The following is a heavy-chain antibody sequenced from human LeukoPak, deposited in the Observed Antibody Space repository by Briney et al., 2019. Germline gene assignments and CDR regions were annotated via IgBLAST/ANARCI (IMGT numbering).Heavy chain of an antibody. Sequence: SETLSLTCTVSGGSISSYYWSWIRQPPGKGLEWIGYIYYSGSTNYNPSLKSRVTISVDTSKNQFSLKLSSATAADTAVYYCAREGRMVVTNVDAFDIWGQGTMVTVSS. V-gene: IGHV4-59*01. CDR2: IYYSGST. CDR1: GGSISSYY. J-gene: IGHJ3*02. D-gene: IGHD2-21*02. CDR3: AREGRMVVTNVDAFDI.